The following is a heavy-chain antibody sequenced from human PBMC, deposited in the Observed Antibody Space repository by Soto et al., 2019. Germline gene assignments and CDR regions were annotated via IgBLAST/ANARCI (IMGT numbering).Heavy chain of an antibody. V-gene: IGHV1-46*03. CDR3: ARASVLIAPLLDY. J-gene: IGHJ4*02. D-gene: IGHD2-15*01. CDR2: INPSGGST. CDR1: GYTFTSYY. Sequence: QVQLVQSGAEVKKPGASVKVSCKASGYTFTSYYMHWVRQAPGQGLEWMGIINPSGGSTNYAQKFQGRVTMTRDTYTSTVYMELSSLISDDTAVYYCARASVLIAPLLDYWGQGTLVTVSS.